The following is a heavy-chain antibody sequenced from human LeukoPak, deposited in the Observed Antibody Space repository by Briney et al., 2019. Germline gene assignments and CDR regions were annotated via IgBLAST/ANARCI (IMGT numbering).Heavy chain of an antibody. Sequence: GGSLRLSCAASGFTFSTYWMHWVRQAPGKGLVWVSRINPDESSTSYADSVKGRFTISRDNAKNTLYLQMNALRTEDTAVYYCASGWGMVVGGQGTTVTVSS. CDR1: GFTFSTYW. J-gene: IGHJ6*02. D-gene: IGHD2-15*01. CDR2: INPDESST. CDR3: ASGWGMVV. V-gene: IGHV3-74*01.